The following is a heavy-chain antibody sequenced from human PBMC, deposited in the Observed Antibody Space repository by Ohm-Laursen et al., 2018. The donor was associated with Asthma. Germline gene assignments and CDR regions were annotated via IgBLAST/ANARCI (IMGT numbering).Heavy chain of an antibody. CDR1: GFTFRSSW. V-gene: IGHV3-7*01. D-gene: IGHD3-3*01. CDR2: IKPDGSET. CDR3: ARDVMEWYLPAFDF. J-gene: IGHJ4*02. Sequence: GSLRLSCTASGFTFRSSWMSWLRQAPGKGLEWLGNIKPDGSETYYVDSVNGRFTVSRDDSKNTLYLQMNSLRPDDTAVYYCARDVMEWYLPAFDFWGQGTLVTVSS.